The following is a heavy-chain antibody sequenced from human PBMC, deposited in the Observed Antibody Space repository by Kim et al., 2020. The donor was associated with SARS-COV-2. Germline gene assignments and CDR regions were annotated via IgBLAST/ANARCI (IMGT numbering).Heavy chain of an antibody. V-gene: IGHV3-23*01. D-gene: IGHD3-10*01. CDR2: ISGSGGST. CDR3: AKASITMVRGRAGAPQWFDP. J-gene: IGHJ5*02. CDR1: GFTFSSYA. Sequence: GGSLRLSCAASGFTFSSYAMSWVRQAPGKGLEWVSAISGSGGSTYYADSVKGRFTISRDNSKNTLYLQMNSLRAEDTAVYYCAKASITMVRGRAGAPQWFDPWGQGTLVTVSS.